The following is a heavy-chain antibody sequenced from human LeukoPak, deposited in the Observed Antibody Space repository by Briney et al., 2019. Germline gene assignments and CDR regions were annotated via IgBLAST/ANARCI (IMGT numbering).Heavy chain of an antibody. CDR2: INHSGST. CDR3: ARGHGAAAGTSSSTIDY. J-gene: IGHJ4*02. V-gene: IGHV4-34*01. D-gene: IGHD6-13*01. CDR1: GGSFSGYY. Sequence: PSETLSLTCAVYGGSFSGYYWSWIRQPPGKGLEWIGEINHSGSTNYNPSLKSRVTISVDTSKNQFSLKLSSVTAADTAVYYCARGHGAAAGTSSSTIDYWGKGNLVNVSS.